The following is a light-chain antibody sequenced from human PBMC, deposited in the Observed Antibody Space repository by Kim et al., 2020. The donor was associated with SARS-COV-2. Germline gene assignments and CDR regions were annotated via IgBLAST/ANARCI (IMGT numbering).Light chain of an antibody. Sequence: ASVGDRVSISCRASQDIGNDLGWYQQSPGRAPKRLIYGASNLQSGVPSRFSGSVSETEFTLTLNSLQPEDFATYFCLQHRTYPITFGQGTRLEIK. CDR3: LQHRTYPIT. J-gene: IGKJ5*01. CDR1: QDIGND. CDR2: GAS. V-gene: IGKV1-17*01.